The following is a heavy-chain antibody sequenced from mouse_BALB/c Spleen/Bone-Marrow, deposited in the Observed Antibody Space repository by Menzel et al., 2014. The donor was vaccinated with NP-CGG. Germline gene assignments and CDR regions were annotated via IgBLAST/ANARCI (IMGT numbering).Heavy chain of an antibody. CDR1: GFTFSSYG. J-gene: IGHJ3*01. D-gene: IGHD4-1*02. CDR2: INNGGTYT. V-gene: IGHV5-6*02. CDR3: ALNWDSAY. Sequence: EVKLEESGGDLVKPGGSLKLSCAASGFTFSSYGMSWVRQTPDKRLEWVATINNGGTYTYYPDSVKGRFTISRDNARSTLYLQMSSLKSEDTAMYYCALNWDSAYWGQGTLVTVSA.